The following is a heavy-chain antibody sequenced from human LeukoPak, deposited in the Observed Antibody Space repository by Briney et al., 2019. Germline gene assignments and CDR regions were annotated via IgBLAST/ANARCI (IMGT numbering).Heavy chain of an antibody. CDR1: GGSISSSSYY. V-gene: IGHV4-39*07. CDR2: ISYSGNT. CDR3: ARGGGYSYGHNWFDP. J-gene: IGHJ5*02. D-gene: IGHD5-18*01. Sequence: SETLSLTCTVSGGSISSSSYYWGWLRQPPGKGLEWIGSISYSGNTHYNPSLKSRVTISVDTSKNQFSLKLSSVTAADTAVYYCARGGGYSYGHNWFDPWGQGTLVTVSS.